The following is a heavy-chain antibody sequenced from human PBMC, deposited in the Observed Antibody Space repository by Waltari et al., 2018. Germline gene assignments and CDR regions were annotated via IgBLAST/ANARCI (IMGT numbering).Heavy chain of an antibody. CDR2: IYYSGST. CDR1: GGSISSSSYY. V-gene: IGHV4-39*07. D-gene: IGHD6-13*01. Sequence: QLQLQESGPGLVKPSETLSLTCTVSGGSISSSSYYWGWLRQPPGKGLEWIGSIYYSGSTYYNPSLKSRVTISVDTSKNQFSLKLSSVTAADTAVYYCATGYSSSWHRYYFDYWGQGTLVTVSS. CDR3: ATGYSSSWHRYYFDY. J-gene: IGHJ4*02.